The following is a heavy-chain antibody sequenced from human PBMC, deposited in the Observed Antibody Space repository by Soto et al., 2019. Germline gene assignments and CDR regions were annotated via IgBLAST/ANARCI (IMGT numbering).Heavy chain of an antibody. CDR2: ISSSSSTI. CDR1: GFTFSSYS. CDR3: ARDSGSSGWYDLEH. J-gene: IGHJ1*01. V-gene: IGHV3-48*01. Sequence: EVQLVESGGGLVQPGGSLRLSCAASGFTFSSYSMNWVRQSPGKGLEWVSYISSSSSTIYYADSVKGRFTISRDNAKNSLYLQMNSLRAEDTAVYYCARDSGSSGWYDLEHWGQGILVTVSS. D-gene: IGHD6-19*01.